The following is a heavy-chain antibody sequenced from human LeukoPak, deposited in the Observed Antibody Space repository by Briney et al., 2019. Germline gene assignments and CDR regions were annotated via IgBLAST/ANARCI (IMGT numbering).Heavy chain of an antibody. J-gene: IGHJ5*02. CDR3: ARDRSGSSSFDP. Sequence: SETLSLTCTVSGGSISSSSYYWSWIRQPPGKGLEWIGYIYYSGSTDYNPSLKSRVTVSVDTSKNQFSLRLSSVTAADTAVYYCARDRSGSSSFDPWGQGTLVTVSS. CDR2: IYYSGST. CDR1: GGSISSSSYY. D-gene: IGHD6-19*01. V-gene: IGHV4-61*01.